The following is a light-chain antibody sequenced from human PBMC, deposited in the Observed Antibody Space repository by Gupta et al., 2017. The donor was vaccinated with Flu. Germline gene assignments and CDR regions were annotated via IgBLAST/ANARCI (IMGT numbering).Light chain of an antibody. J-gene: IGKJ4*01. CDR2: GVS. CDR1: QTVTQTY. V-gene: IGKV3-20*01. Sequence: ERATLSCRASQTVTQTYLAWYQQTPGQAHRLLIYGVSARATGIPDRFSGSGSGTDFTLTINRLEPEDSAVYYCQQYGSSPFTFGGGTRVEI. CDR3: QQYGSSPFT.